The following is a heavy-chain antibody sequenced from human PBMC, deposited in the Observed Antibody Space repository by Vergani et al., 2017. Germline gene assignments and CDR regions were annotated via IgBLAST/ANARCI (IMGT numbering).Heavy chain of an antibody. J-gene: IGHJ6*02. CDR2: INTNSGNP. Sequence: QVPLLQSGSELKKPGASVRISCEASGYTFTNYPLIWVRQAPGQGLEFMGWINTNSGNPTYAPGFTGRFVFSLDTSVSTAYLQISGLKAEDSAVYYCARGRQWRLTEYLYGMDVWGQGTLVTVS. CDR1: GYTFTNYP. D-gene: IGHD6-19*01. CDR3: ARGRQWRLTEYLYGMDV. V-gene: IGHV7-4-1*02.